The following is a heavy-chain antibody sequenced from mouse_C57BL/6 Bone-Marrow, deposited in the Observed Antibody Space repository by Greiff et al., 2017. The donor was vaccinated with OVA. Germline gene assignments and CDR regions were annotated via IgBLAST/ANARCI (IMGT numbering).Heavy chain of an antibody. CDR3: AAFITTHGYAMDY. D-gene: IGHD1-1*01. CDR1: GYTFTSYW. J-gene: IGHJ4*01. Sequence: QQSCKASGYTFTSYWMHWVKQRPGRGLEWIGRIDPNSGGTKYNEKFKSKATLTVDKPSSTAYMQLSSLTSEDSAVYYCAAFITTHGYAMDYWGQGTSVTVSS. CDR2: IDPNSGGT. V-gene: IGHV1-72*01.